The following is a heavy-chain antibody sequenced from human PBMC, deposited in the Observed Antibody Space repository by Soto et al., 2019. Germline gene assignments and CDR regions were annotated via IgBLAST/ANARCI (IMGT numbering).Heavy chain of an antibody. V-gene: IGHV4-30-4*01. CDR3: AREFVAATLGGWFDP. D-gene: IGHD2-15*01. CDR1: GGSVSSGSYH. Sequence: SETLSLTCTVSGGSVSSGSYHWSWIRQPPGKGLEWIGYIYYSGSTYYNPSLKSRVTISVDTSKNQFSLKLSSVTAADTAVYYCAREFVAATLGGWFDPWGQGTLVTVYS. J-gene: IGHJ5*02. CDR2: IYYSGST.